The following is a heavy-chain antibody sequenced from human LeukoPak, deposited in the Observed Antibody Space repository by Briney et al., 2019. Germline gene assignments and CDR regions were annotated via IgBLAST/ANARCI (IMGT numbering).Heavy chain of an antibody. Sequence: SETLSLTCTVSGVSISGYYWSWIRQPAGKGLEWIGRIYTSGGTNYNPSLKSRVTMSVDTSKNLFSLRLTSVTAADTAVYYCARHRRVTNWYVDFWGQGTLVTVSS. CDR1: GVSISGYY. V-gene: IGHV4-4*07. J-gene: IGHJ4*02. D-gene: IGHD1-1*01. CDR2: IYTSGGT. CDR3: ARHRRVTNWYVDF.